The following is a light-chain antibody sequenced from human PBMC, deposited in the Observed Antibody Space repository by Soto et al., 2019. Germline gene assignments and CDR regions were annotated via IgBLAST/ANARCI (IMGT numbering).Light chain of an antibody. CDR1: SSDVGGYNY. Sequence: QSVLTQPPSASGSPGQSVTISCTGASSDVGGYNYVSWYQQHPGNAPKLMIYEVNKRPSGVPDRFSGSKSGNTASLTVSGIQAEDEADYYCSSYAGSNNVVFGGGTKLTVL. J-gene: IGLJ2*01. CDR3: SSYAGSNNVV. CDR2: EVN. V-gene: IGLV2-8*01.